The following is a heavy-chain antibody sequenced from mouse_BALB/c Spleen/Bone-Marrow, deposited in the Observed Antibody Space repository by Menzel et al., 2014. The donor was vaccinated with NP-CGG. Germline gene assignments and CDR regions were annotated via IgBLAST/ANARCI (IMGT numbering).Heavy chain of an antibody. Sequence: VKLMESGPGLVQPSQSLSITCTVSGFSLTSYGVHWVRPSPGKGLEWLGVIWSGGSTDYNAAFISRLSISKDNSKSQVFFKMNSLQANDTAIYYCARRLRYYAMDYWGQGTSVTVSS. D-gene: IGHD2-2*01. J-gene: IGHJ4*01. CDR1: GFSLTSYG. V-gene: IGHV2-2*02. CDR2: IWSGGST. CDR3: ARRLRYYAMDY.